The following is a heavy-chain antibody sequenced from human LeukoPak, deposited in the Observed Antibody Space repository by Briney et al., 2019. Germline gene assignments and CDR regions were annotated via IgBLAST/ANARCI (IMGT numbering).Heavy chain of an antibody. J-gene: IGHJ4*02. CDR1: GYTFTSYD. D-gene: IGHD3-22*01. Sequence: ASVKVSCKASGYTFTSYDINWVRQATGQGVEWMGWMNPKSGNTGYAQKFQGRVTSTADKSTSTAYMELSSLRSEDTAVYYCARDLEGYYYDSSGYYSPLDYWGQGTLVTVSS. CDR2: MNPKSGNT. CDR3: ARDLEGYYYDSSGYYSPLDY. V-gene: IGHV1-8*01.